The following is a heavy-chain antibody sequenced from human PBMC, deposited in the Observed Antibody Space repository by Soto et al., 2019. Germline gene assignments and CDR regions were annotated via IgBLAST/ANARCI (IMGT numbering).Heavy chain of an antibody. CDR3: ARSKTTVTTFDY. J-gene: IGHJ4*02. Sequence: QLQLQESGSGLVKPSQTLSLTCAVSGGSISSGGYSWSWIRQPPGKGLEWIGYIYHSGSTYYNPSLTRRVTISVDSSKTQFSLKLSSVTAADTAVYYCARSKTTVTTFDYWGQGTLVTVSS. CDR1: GGSISSGGYS. D-gene: IGHD4-17*01. CDR2: IYHSGST. V-gene: IGHV4-30-2*01.